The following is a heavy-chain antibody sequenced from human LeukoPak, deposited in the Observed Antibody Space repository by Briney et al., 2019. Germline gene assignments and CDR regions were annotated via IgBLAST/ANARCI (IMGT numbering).Heavy chain of an antibody. CDR1: GFTFDDYT. CDR2: ISWDGGST. D-gene: IGHD6-13*01. V-gene: IGHV3-43*01. Sequence: GSLRLSCAASGFTFDDYTMHWVRQAPGKGLEWVSLISWDGGSTYYADSVKGRFTISRDNSKNSLYLQMNSLRTEDTALYYCAKTYSPTDSSSWYEFGYWGQGTLVTVSS. CDR3: AKTYSPTDSSSWYEFGY. J-gene: IGHJ4*02.